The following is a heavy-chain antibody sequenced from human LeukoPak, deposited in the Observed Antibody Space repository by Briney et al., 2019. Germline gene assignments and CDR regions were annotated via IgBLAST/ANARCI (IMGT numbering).Heavy chain of an antibody. CDR3: ARGRIGGYWFDP. Sequence: ASVKVSCKASGYTFTSYDINWVRQATGQGLEWMGWMNPNSGNTSYAQKFQGRVTMTRNTSISTAYMELSSLRSEDTAVYYCARGRIGGYWFDPWGQGTLVTVSS. V-gene: IGHV1-8*01. CDR2: MNPNSGNT. CDR1: GYTFTSYD. D-gene: IGHD5-12*01. J-gene: IGHJ5*02.